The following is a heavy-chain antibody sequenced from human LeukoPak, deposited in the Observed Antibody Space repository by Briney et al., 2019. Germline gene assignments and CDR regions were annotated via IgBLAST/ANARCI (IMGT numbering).Heavy chain of an antibody. Sequence: SETLSLTCAVYGGSFSGYYWSWIRQPPGKGLEWIGEINHSGSTNYNPSLKSRVTISVDTSKNQFSLKLSSVTAADTAVYYCARGAYDILTGYYEYYFDYWGQGTLVTVSS. V-gene: IGHV4-34*01. J-gene: IGHJ4*02. CDR2: INHSGST. CDR1: GGSFSGYY. CDR3: ARGAYDILTGYYEYYFDY. D-gene: IGHD3-9*01.